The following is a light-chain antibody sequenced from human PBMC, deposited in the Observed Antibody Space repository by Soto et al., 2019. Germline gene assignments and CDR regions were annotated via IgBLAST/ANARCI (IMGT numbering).Light chain of an antibody. CDR1: SRDVGSYNL. Sequence: QSVLTQPASVSGSPGQSITISCTGSSRDVGSYNLVSWYEQYPGKAPKVMIYEVSKRPSGVSNRFSGSKSGNTASLTISGIQAEDEADYYCCSYAGSGTYVFGTGTKLTVL. CDR2: EVS. V-gene: IGLV2-23*02. CDR3: CSYAGSGTYV. J-gene: IGLJ1*01.